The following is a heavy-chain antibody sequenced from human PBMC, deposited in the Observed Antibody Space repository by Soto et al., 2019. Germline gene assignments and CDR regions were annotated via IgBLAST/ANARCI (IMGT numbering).Heavy chain of an antibody. V-gene: IGHV4-59*01. CDR2: ISNSGGT. CDR1: GTSISSYY. Sequence: WETLSLTCTVSGTSISSYYWSWVRQPPGKGLEWIGYISNSGGTNYNPSLKSRVTISMDTSKNQFSLKLSSVTAADTAVYYCARYVIGPPHYYYRMDFWGQGTTVTVSS. D-gene: IGHD3-10*02. J-gene: IGHJ6*02. CDR3: ARYVIGPPHYYYRMDF.